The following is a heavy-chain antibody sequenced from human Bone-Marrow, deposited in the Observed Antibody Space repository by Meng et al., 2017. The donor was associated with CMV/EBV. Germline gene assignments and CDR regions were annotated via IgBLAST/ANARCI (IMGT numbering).Heavy chain of an antibody. CDR2: IKQDGSEK. D-gene: IGHD3-22*01. CDR1: GFTFSSYW. V-gene: IGHV3-7*03. J-gene: IGHJ4*02. CDR3: AKDTVKWLNYFDY. Sequence: GGSLRLSCAASGFTFSSYWMSWVRQAPGKGLEWVANIKQDGSEKYYVDSVKGRFTISRDNAKNSLYLQMNSLRAEDTALYYCAKDTVKWLNYFDYWGQGTLVTVSS.